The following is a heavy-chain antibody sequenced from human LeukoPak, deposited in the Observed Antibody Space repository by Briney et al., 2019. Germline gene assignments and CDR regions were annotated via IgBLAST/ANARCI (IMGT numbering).Heavy chain of an antibody. CDR3: ASGRDSRWFAD. D-gene: IGHD5-24*01. CDR2: IRQDGGEK. CDR1: TTYW. V-gene: IGHV3-7*01. Sequence: GGSLRLSCTASTTYWISWVRQAPGKGPEWVANIRQDGGEKFYVDSVKGRFTISRDNAKNSVYLQMNSLRVDDTAVYYCASGRDSRWFADWGQGTLVTVSS. J-gene: IGHJ4*02.